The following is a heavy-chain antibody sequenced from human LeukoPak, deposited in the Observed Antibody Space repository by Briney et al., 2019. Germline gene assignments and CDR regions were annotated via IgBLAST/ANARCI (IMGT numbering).Heavy chain of an antibody. V-gene: IGHV4-59*01. CDR3: ARAGYYYDTMGET. Sequence: SETLSLTCAVSVGSISTYYWNWIRQPPGKGLEWIGYIYYSGNANYNPSLKSRVTISVDTSKNQFSLNLTSVTAADTAVYYCARAGYYYDTMGETWGQGILVTVSS. D-gene: IGHD3-22*01. J-gene: IGHJ4*02. CDR1: VGSISTYY. CDR2: IYYSGNA.